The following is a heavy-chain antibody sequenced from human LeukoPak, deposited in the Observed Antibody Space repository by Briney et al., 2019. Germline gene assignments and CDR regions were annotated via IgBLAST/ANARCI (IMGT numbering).Heavy chain of an antibody. V-gene: IGHV3-7*01. CDR1: GFSFRSYW. J-gene: IGHJ4*02. Sequence: PGGSLRLSCAASGFSFRSYWMSWVRQAPGKGLEWVANINQDGSEKYYVDSVKGRFTISRDNAKNSLYLQMNSLRAEDTGVYYCAREHPYYYDSSGTALMAEIKYYFDYWGQGTLVTVSS. CDR2: INQDGSEK. CDR3: AREHPYYYDSSGTALMAEIKYYFDY. D-gene: IGHD3-22*01.